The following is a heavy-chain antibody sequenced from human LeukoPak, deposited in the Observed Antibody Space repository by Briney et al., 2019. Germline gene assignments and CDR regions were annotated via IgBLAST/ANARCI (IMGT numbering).Heavy chain of an antibody. J-gene: IGHJ5*02. Sequence: GGSLTLSCVASGFTFSDHYMTWIRQAPGKGLEWVANIQQNGIEKYSVEGRFTISRDNVNSLLYLRINSLRADDTAMYYCARDRDGKDLWGQGTLVTVSS. CDR1: GFTFSDHY. CDR3: ARDRDGKDL. V-gene: IGHV3-7*03. D-gene: IGHD1-1*01. CDR2: IQQNGIEK.